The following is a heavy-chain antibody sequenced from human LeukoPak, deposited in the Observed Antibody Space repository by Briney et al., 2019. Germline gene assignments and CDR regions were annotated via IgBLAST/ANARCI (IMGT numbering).Heavy chain of an antibody. CDR1: GFTFSNAW. D-gene: IGHD3-10*01. V-gene: IGHV3-15*01. Sequence: PGGSLRLSCAASGFTFSNAWMSWVRQAPGKGLEWVGRLKSRTDGGTTDYAAPVKGRFTISRDDSQDTLYLQMNSLKTEDTAVYYCATEFGLHLDYFDYWGQGTLVTVSS. CDR3: ATEFGLHLDYFDY. J-gene: IGHJ4*02. CDR2: LKSRTDGGTT.